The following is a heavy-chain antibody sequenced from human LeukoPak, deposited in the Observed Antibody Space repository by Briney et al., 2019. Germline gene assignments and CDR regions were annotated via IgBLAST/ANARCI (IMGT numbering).Heavy chain of an antibody. D-gene: IGHD2/OR15-2a*01. V-gene: IGHV4-59*01. CDR2: IYYRVTS. CDR3: ARGEYYNSPDYYYYMDV. CDR1: GDSISTYY. J-gene: IGHJ6*03. Sequence: SETLSLTCTASGDSISTYYWSWIRQPPGKGLEWIGYIYYRVTSDYNPSLKSRVTMSLDMSTRQISLKLSSVTAADTAVYYCARGEYYNSPDYYYYMDVWGKGTTVTISS.